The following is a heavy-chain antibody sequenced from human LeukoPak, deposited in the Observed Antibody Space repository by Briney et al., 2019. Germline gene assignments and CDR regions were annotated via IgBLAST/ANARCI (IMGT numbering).Heavy chain of an antibody. CDR1: GFTFSDYY. D-gene: IGHD2-2*01. CDR2: ISSSGSTI. CDR3: ARSYCSSTSCYVHYYYGMDV. Sequence: GGSLRLSCAASGFTFSDYYMSWIRQAPGKGLEWVSYISSSGSTIYYADSVKGRFTISRDNAKNSLYLQMNSLRAEDTAVYYCARSYCSSTSCYVHYYYGMDVWGLGTTVTVSS. J-gene: IGHJ6*02. V-gene: IGHV3-11*01.